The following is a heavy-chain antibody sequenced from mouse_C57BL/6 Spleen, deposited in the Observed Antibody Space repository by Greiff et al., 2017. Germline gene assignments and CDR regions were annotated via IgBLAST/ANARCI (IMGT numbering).Heavy chain of an antibody. CDR3: ASHDYDYYAMDY. J-gene: IGHJ4*01. CDR1: GYTFTSYG. V-gene: IGHV1-81*01. D-gene: IGHD2-4*01. Sequence: VKLVESGAELARPGASVKLSCKASGYTFTSYGISWVKQRTGQGLEWIGEIYPRSGNTYYNEKFKGKATLTADKSSSTAYMELRSLTSEDSAVYFCASHDYDYYAMDYWGQGTSVTVSS. CDR2: IYPRSGNT.